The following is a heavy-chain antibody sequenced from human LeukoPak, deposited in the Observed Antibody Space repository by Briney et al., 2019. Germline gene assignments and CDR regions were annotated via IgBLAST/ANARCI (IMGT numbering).Heavy chain of an antibody. Sequence: PSETLSLTCAVSGGSISSNSYYWGWIRQPPGKGLEWIGSIYYSGSTYYNPPLKSRVTISVDTSKNQFSLKLSSVTAADTAVYYCARHRSGTYYRFDYWGQGTLVTVSS. CDR3: ARHRSGTYYRFDY. J-gene: IGHJ4*02. CDR1: GGSISSNSYY. V-gene: IGHV4-39*01. D-gene: IGHD1-26*01. CDR2: IYYSGST.